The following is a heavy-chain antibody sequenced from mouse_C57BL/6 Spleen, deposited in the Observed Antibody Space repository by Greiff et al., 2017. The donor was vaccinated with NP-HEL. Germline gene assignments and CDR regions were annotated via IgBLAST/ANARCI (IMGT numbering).Heavy chain of an antibody. CDR2: INPGSGGT. J-gene: IGHJ3*01. CDR1: GYAFTNYL. Sequence: QVQLQQSGAELVRPGTSVKVSCKASGYAFTNYLIEWVKQRPGQGLEWIGVINPGSGGTNYNEKFKGKATLTADKSSSTAYMQHSSLTSEDSAVYFCAREGDGSGFAYWGQGTLVTVSA. D-gene: IGHD1-1*01. CDR3: AREGDGSGFAY. V-gene: IGHV1-54*01.